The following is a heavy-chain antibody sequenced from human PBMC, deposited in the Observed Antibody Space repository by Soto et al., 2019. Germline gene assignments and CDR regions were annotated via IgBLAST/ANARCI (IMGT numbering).Heavy chain of an antibody. CDR1: GFTFSSYS. Sequence: GGSLRLSCAASGFTFSSYSMNWVRQAPGKGLEWVSSISSSSSYIYYADSVKGRFTISRENAKNSLYLQMNSLRAEDTAVYYCARDLGAVVPALYYYYGMDVWGQGTTVTVSS. CDR2: ISSSSSYI. CDR3: ARDLGAVVPALYYYYGMDV. J-gene: IGHJ6*02. D-gene: IGHD2-2*01. V-gene: IGHV3-21*01.